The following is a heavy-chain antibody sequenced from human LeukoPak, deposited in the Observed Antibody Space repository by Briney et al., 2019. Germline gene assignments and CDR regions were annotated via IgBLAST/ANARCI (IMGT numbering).Heavy chain of an antibody. V-gene: IGHV1-69*13. CDR2: IIPIFGTA. Sequence: GASVKVSCKASGGTFSSYAISWVRQAPGQGLEWMGGIIPIFGTANYAQKFQGRVTITADESTSTAYMELSSLRSEDTAVYYCARDRYSGSYALYCYYGMDVWGQGTTVTVSS. J-gene: IGHJ6*02. D-gene: IGHD1-26*01. CDR1: GGTFSSYA. CDR3: ARDRYSGSYALYCYYGMDV.